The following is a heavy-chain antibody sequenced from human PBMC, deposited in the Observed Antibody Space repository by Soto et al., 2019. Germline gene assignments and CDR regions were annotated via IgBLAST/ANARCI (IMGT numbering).Heavy chain of an antibody. J-gene: IGHJ4*02. V-gene: IGHV1-69*06. CDR3: ARVPFWEGSPYVFDY. Sequence: ASVKVSCKASGGTFSSYAISWVRQAPGQGLEWMGGIIPIFGTANYAQKFQGRVTITADKSTSTAYMELSSLRSEDTAVYYCARVPFWEGSPYVFDYWGQGTLVTVSS. CDR1: GGTFSSYA. CDR2: IIPIFGTA. D-gene: IGHD3-10*01.